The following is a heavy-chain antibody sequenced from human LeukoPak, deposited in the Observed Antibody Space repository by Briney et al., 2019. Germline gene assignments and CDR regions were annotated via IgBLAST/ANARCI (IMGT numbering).Heavy chain of an antibody. CDR3: AKGSYYYDSSGLNFHY. V-gene: IGHV3-30*18. CDR2: ISYDGRNQ. J-gene: IGHJ4*02. Sequence: GGSLRLSCAASGVTFSSDGMDWGREAPGEGVEWGPGISYDGRNQYSAASVKGRFTISRDNSKNTLYLQMNSLRAEDTAVYYCAKGSYYYDSSGLNFHYWGQGTLVTVSS. CDR1: GVTFSSDG. D-gene: IGHD3-22*01.